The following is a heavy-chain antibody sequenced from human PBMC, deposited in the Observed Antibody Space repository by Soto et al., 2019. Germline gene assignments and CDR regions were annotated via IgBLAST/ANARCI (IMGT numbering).Heavy chain of an antibody. V-gene: IGHV3-49*03. J-gene: IGHJ4*02. CDR2: IRSKAYGGTT. CDR1: GFTFGDYA. D-gene: IGHD3-3*01. CDR3: TRGDDFWSGYKTGRDY. Sequence: EVQLVESGGGLVQPGRSLRLSCTASGFTFGDYAMSWFRQAPGKGLEWVGFIRSKAYGGTTEYAASVKGRFTISRDDSKSIAYLQMNSLKTEDTAVYYCTRGDDFWSGYKTGRDYWGQGTLVTVSS.